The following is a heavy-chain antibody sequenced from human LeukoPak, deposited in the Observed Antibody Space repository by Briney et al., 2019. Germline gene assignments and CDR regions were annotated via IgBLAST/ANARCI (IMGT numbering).Heavy chain of an antibody. CDR2: ITGNGDST. CDR3: AKTTMTVVYWFDP. J-gene: IGHJ5*02. V-gene: IGHV3-23*01. CDR1: GFTFSSNA. Sequence: GGSLRLSCAASGFTFSSNAMNWVRQAPGKGLEWVSSITGNGDSTYYAGSVKGRFTISGDNSQNTLYLQMNNLRADDTAVYYCAKTTMTVVYWFDPWGQGTLVTVSS. D-gene: IGHD3-22*01.